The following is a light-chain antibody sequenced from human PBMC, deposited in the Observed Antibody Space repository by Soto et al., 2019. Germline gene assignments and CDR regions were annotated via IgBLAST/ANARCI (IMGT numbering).Light chain of an antibody. V-gene: IGLV2-8*01. CDR2: EVN. Sequence: QSALTQPPSASGSPGQSVTISCTGTSSDVGAYNYVSWYQQHPGKAPKLMIYEVNKWPSGVPDRFSGSKSGSTASLAVSGLQGEDEADYYCSSFAGTNNVVFGGGTKLTVL. CDR3: SSFAGTNNVV. CDR1: SSDVGAYNY. J-gene: IGLJ2*01.